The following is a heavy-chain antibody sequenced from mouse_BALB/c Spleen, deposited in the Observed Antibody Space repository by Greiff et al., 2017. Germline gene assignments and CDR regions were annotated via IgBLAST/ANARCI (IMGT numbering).Heavy chain of an antibody. CDR1: GFTFSSYT. V-gene: IGHV5-6-4*01. D-gene: IGHD2-10*02. Sequence: EVQLVESGGGLVKPGGSLKLSCAASGFTFSSYTMSWVRQTPEKRLEWVATISSGGSYTYYPDSVKGRFTISRDNAKNTLYLQMSSLKSEDTAMYYCTSGYGNYYAMDYWGQGTSVTVSS. CDR2: ISSGGSYT. CDR3: TSGYGNYYAMDY. J-gene: IGHJ4*01.